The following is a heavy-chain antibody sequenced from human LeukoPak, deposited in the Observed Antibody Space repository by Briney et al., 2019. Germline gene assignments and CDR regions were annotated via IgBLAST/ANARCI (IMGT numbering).Heavy chain of an antibody. CDR2: ISSSSTI. CDR3: ARALLGYSGYGTVDY. V-gene: IGHV3-48*01. CDR1: GFTFSSYS. J-gene: IGHJ4*02. D-gene: IGHD5-12*01. Sequence: GGSLRLSCVASGFTFSSYSMNWVRQAPGKGLEWVSYISSSSTIYYADSVKGRFTISRDNVKNSVYLQMNSLRAEDTGVYYCARALLGYSGYGTVDYWGQGTLVTVSS.